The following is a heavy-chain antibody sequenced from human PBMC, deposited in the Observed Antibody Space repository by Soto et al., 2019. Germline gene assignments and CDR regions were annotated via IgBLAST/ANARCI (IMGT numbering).Heavy chain of an antibody. CDR2: INPSGGST. D-gene: IGHD2-2*01. CDR1: GGTFSSYT. CDR3: ARGPIVVVPAAPTPNDAFDI. Sequence: ASVKVSCKASGGTFSSYTISWVRQAPGQGLEWMGRINPSGGSTSYAQKFQGRVTMTRDTSTSTVYMELSSLRSEDTAVYYCARGPIVVVPAAPTPNDAFDIWGQGTMVTVSS. V-gene: IGHV1-46*03. J-gene: IGHJ3*02.